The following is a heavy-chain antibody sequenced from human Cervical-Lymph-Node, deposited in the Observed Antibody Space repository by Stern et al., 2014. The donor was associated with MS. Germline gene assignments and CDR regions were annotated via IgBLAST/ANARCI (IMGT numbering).Heavy chain of an antibody. CDR3: ARDNGGWSVDS. CDR1: GYTFTSNK. Sequence: VQLVESGAEVKKPGASVKVSCKGFGYTFTSNKMHWVRQVPGTGLEWMGIINPGGGSTRYAQKLQGKVHMTRDKSTSTAYMEPTSLRSEDTAVYSCARDNGGWSVDSWGQGTLVIVSS. D-gene: IGHD6-19*01. V-gene: IGHV1-46*01. J-gene: IGHJ4*02. CDR2: INPGGGST.